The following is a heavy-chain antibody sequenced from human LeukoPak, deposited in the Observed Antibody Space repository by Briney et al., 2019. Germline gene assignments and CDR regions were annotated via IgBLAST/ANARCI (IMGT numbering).Heavy chain of an antibody. CDR2: IYTSGST. Sequence: PETLSLTCSVSGGSISSYYCSWIRQPAGKGLEWIGRIYTSGSTNYNPSLKSRVTISVDTSKNQFSLKLSSVTAADTAVYYCARGPYYDILTGYYPTPPWFDPWGQGTLVTVSS. V-gene: IGHV4-4*07. CDR3: ARGPYYDILTGYYPTPPWFDP. CDR1: GGSISSYY. D-gene: IGHD3-9*01. J-gene: IGHJ5*02.